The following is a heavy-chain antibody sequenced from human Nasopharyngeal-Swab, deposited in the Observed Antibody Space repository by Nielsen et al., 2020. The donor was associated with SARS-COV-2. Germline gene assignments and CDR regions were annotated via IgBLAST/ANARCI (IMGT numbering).Heavy chain of an antibody. Sequence: GGSLRLSCAASGFTFSSYAMHWVRQAPGKGLEWVAVISYDGSNKYYADSVKGRFTISRDNSKNTLYLQMNRLRADDTAVYYCARGVGYCSSTSCSNWFDPWGQGTLVTVSS. V-gene: IGHV3-30-3*01. D-gene: IGHD2-2*01. CDR2: ISYDGSNK. J-gene: IGHJ5*02. CDR3: ARGVGYCSSTSCSNWFDP. CDR1: GFTFSSYA.